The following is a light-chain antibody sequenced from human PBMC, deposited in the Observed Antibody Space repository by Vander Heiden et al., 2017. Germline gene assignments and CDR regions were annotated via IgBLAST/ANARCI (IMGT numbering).Light chain of an antibody. CDR2: CAS. CDR1: QGISTF. CDR3: QQSYSIAYT. J-gene: IGKJ2*01. Sequence: DIQMTQSPSSLSASVGDRVTITCRASQGISTFLNWYQQRPRKAPKLLIYCASSLQTGVPSRFSGSGSGANFTLTISSLQPEDSATYYCQQSYSIAYTFGQGTELEIK. V-gene: IGKV1-39*01.